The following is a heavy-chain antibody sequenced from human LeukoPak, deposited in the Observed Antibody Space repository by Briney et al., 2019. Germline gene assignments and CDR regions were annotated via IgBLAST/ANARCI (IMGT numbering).Heavy chain of an antibody. CDR3: TREGGVGS. D-gene: IGHD3-16*01. Sequence: GGSLRLSCVASGFSFSLYSMNWVRRAPGKGLEWVSTISGDSSGNYIDYADSVKGRFTISRDNAKNSVFLQMNGLRDDDTAVYYCTREGGVGSWGQGTLVSVSS. CDR2: ISGDSSGNYI. J-gene: IGHJ5*01. CDR1: GFSFSLYS. V-gene: IGHV3-21*01.